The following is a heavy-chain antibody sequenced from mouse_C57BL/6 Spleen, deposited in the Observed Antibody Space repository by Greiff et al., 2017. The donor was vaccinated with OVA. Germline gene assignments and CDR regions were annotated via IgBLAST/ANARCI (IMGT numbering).Heavy chain of an antibody. CDR2: IWRGGST. D-gene: IGHD2-4*01. CDR3: ASYDYDSPFDV. CDR1: GFSLTSYG. Sequence: QVQLQQSGPGLVQPSPCLSITCTVSGFSLTSYGVHWVRQPPGKGLEWLGVIWRGGSTDYNAAFISSLSTSKDNSKCHAFFKMNSLQADDTAIYYCASYDYDSPFDVWGTGTTVTVSS. J-gene: IGHJ1*03. V-gene: IGHV2-4*01.